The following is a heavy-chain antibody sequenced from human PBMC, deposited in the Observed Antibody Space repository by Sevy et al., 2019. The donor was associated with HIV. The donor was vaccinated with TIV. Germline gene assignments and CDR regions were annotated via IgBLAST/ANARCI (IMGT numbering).Heavy chain of an antibody. J-gene: IGHJ4*01. V-gene: IGHV3-30-3*01. Sequence: GGSLRLSCAASGFAFSSHAMHWVRQAPGKGLEWVAVISYEGTETFYAASVGGRFTIPRDNSKNMLSLQINSLRPEDTAVYFCARDGGYSIKWYPLYWGHGTLVTVSS. CDR1: GFAFSSHA. CDR3: ARDGGYSIKWYPLY. D-gene: IGHD6-13*01. CDR2: ISYEGTET.